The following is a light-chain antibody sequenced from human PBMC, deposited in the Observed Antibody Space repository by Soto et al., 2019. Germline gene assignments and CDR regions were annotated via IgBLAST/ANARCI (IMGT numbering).Light chain of an antibody. J-gene: IGLJ2*01. CDR3: SSYTRNVTLV. CDR1: RSDVGVYNY. V-gene: IGLV2-14*01. CDR2: EVT. Sequence: QSVLAQPDSVSGSPGQSITISCTGTRSDVGVYNYVSWYQQHPGKAPELMIYEVTNRPSGVSNRFSGSKSGNTASLTISGLQADDQADYYCSSYTRNVTLVFGGGTK.